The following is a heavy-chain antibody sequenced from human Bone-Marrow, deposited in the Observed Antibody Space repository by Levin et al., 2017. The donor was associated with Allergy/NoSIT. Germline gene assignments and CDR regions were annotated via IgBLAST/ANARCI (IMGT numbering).Heavy chain of an antibody. CDR2: ISYDGSNS. CDR1: GFTFRTYA. Sequence: SCAASGFTFRTYAMEWVRQTPGKGLEWVAFISYDGSNSYYGDSVRGRFTISRDNSKDKLYLQMNSLTTEDTAVYYCATTRIASAGRDFWGQGTLVTVSS. D-gene: IGHD6-13*01. CDR3: ATTRIASAGRDF. J-gene: IGHJ4*02. V-gene: IGHV3-30*04.